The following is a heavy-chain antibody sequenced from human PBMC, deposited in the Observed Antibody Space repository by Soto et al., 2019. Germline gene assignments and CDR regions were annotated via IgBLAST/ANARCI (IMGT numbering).Heavy chain of an antibody. Sequence: WGSLRLSCAASGFTFSSYGMHWVRQAPGKGLEWVAVISYDGSNKYYADSVKGRFTISRDNSKNTLYLQMNSLRAEDTAVYYCAKDLLFAPYSSGWYSYYGIDVWGQGTTVTVSS. V-gene: IGHV3-30*18. CDR1: GFTFSSYG. D-gene: IGHD6-19*01. CDR2: ISYDGSNK. CDR3: AKDLLFAPYSSGWYSYYGIDV. J-gene: IGHJ6*02.